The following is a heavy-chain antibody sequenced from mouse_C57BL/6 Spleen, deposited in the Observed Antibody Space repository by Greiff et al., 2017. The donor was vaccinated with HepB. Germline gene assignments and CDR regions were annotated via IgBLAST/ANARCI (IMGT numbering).Heavy chain of an antibody. V-gene: IGHV1-62-2*01. CDR1: GYTFTEYT. D-gene: IGHD2-3*01. J-gene: IGHJ4*01. CDR2: FYPGSGSI. CDR3: ARHDDGYYDYYAMDY. Sequence: LVESGAELVKPGASVKLSCKASGYTFTEYTIHWVKQRSGQGLEWIGWFYPGSGSIKYNEKFKDKATLTADKSSSTVYMELSRLTSEDSAVYFCARHDDGYYDYYAMDYWGQGTSVTVSS.